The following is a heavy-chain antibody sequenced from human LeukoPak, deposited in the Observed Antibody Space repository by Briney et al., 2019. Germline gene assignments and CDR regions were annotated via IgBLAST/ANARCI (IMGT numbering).Heavy chain of an antibody. CDR1: GYTFTSYD. V-gene: IGHV1-8*03. D-gene: IGHD6-6*01. Sequence: ASVKVSCKASGYTFTSYDINWVRQATGQGLEWMGWMNPNSGNTGYAQKFQGRVTITRNTSISTAYMDLTSLTSEDTAVYYCARREYTDYMDVWGKGTTVTVSS. CDR2: MNPNSGNT. CDR3: ARREYTDYMDV. J-gene: IGHJ6*03.